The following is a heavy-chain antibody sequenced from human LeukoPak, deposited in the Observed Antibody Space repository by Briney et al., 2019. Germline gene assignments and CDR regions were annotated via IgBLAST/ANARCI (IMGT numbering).Heavy chain of an antibody. CDR3: AIFPGYSYGRGYDY. CDR1: GFTFSSYS. Sequence: GGSLRLSCAASGFTFSSYSMNWVRQAPGKGLELVSSISSSSSYIYYADSVKGRFTISRDNAKNSLYLQMNSLRAEDTAVYYCAIFPGYSYGRGYDYWGQGTLVTVSS. V-gene: IGHV3-21*01. D-gene: IGHD5-18*01. J-gene: IGHJ4*02. CDR2: ISSSSSYI.